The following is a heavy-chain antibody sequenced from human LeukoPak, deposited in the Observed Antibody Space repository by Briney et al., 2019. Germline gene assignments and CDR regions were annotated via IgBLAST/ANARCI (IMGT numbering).Heavy chain of an antibody. V-gene: IGHV1-46*01. CDR3: ARAQYCSSTSCEAFDI. J-gene: IGHJ3*02. Sequence: ASVKVPCKSSGYSFTSYYIHWVRQAPGQGLVWMGVINPSDGTTSYAQKFQGRVTMTRDMSTSTVYMELSSLRSEDTAVYYCARAQYCSSTSCEAFDIWGQGTMVTVSS. D-gene: IGHD2-2*01. CDR1: GYSFTSYY. CDR2: INPSDGTT.